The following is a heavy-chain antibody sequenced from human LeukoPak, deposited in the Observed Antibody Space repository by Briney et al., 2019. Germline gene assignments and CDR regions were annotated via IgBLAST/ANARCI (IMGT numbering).Heavy chain of an antibody. CDR3: ARALGGVQFRRANDAFDI. CDR1: GFTFSSYS. Sequence: PGGSLRLSCAAPGFTFSSYSMNWVRQAPGKGLEWVSSISSSSSYIYYADSVKGRFTISRDNAKNSLYLQMNSLRAEDTAVYYCARALGGVQFRRANDAFDIWGQGTMVTVSS. D-gene: IGHD2-8*02. J-gene: IGHJ3*02. CDR2: ISSSSSYI. V-gene: IGHV3-21*01.